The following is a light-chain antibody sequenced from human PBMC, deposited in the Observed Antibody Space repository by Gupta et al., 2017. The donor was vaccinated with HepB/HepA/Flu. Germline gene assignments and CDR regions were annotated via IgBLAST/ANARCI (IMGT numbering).Light chain of an antibody. CDR1: SLRSYY. V-gene: IGLV3-19*01. Sequence: VSVALGQTVRITCQGDSLRSYYASWYQQKPGQAPVLVIYGKNNRPSGIPDRFSGSSSGNTASLTITGAQAEDEADYYCYSRDSSGNHVVFGGGTKLTVL. CDR3: YSRDSSGNHVV. CDR2: GKN. J-gene: IGLJ2*01.